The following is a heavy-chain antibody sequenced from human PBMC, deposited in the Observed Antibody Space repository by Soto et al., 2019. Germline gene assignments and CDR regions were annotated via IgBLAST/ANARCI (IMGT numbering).Heavy chain of an antibody. CDR3: ARAGYHRGSCDY. CDR2: IYPDDSDT. D-gene: IGHD6-19*01. V-gene: IGHV5-51*01. J-gene: IGHJ4*02. Sequence: PGESLKISCQGSGYRFTRYWIAWVRQMPGKGLEWMGIIYPDDSDTAYSPSFQGQVTISADRSINTAYLQWSSLTASDTAMYYWARAGYHRGSCDYWGQGTLVTVS. CDR1: GYRFTRYW.